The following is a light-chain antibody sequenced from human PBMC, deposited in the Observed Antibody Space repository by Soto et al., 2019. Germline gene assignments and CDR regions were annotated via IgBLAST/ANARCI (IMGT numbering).Light chain of an antibody. V-gene: IGLV2-14*01. CDR3: SSYTSSSTGV. CDR1: SSDVGGYNY. CDR2: DVS. Sequence: QSALTQPRSVSGSPGQSVTISCTGTSSDVGGYNYDSWYQQHPGKAPKLMIYDVSNRPSGVSNRFSGSKSGNTASLTISGLQAEDEADYYCSSYTSSSTGVFGTGTKLTVL. J-gene: IGLJ1*01.